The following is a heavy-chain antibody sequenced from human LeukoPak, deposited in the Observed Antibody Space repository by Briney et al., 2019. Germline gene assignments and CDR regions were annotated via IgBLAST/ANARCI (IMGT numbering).Heavy chain of an antibody. Sequence: PSETLSPTCTVSGGSISSSSYYWGWIRQPPGKGLEWIGSIYYSGSTYYNPSLKSRVTISVDTSKNQFSLKLSSVTAADTAVYYCAREDIVVVPAAKRWAFDIWGQGTMVTVSS. V-gene: IGHV4-39*07. CDR3: AREDIVVVPAAKRWAFDI. J-gene: IGHJ3*02. D-gene: IGHD2-2*01. CDR1: GGSISSSSYY. CDR2: IYYSGST.